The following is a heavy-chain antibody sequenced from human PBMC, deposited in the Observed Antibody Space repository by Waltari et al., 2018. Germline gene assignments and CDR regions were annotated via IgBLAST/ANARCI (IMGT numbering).Heavy chain of an antibody. V-gene: IGHV1-24*01. CDR1: GYPLTALS. CDR2: FDPEDGET. J-gene: IGHJ4*02. Sequence: QVQLVQSGAEVKKPGASVKVSCKVSGYPLTALSMHWVRQAPGKGLEWMGGFDPEDGETINAQKFQGRVTMTEDTSTDTAYMELSSLRSEDTAVYYCATLKRGYSYGWTLDYWGQGTLVIVSS. D-gene: IGHD5-18*01. CDR3: ATLKRGYSYGWTLDY.